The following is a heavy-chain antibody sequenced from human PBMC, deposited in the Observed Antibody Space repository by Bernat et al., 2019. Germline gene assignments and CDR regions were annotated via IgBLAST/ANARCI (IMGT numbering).Heavy chain of an antibody. V-gene: IGHV3-33*01. D-gene: IGHD3-3*01. Sequence: QVQLVESGGGVVQPGRSLRLSCAASGFTFSSYGMHWVRQAPGKGLEWVAVIWYDGSNKYYADSVKGRFPISRDNSKNTLYLQMNSLRAEDTAVYYCARAGYDFWSGYYTHIAYFDYWGQGTLVTVSS. CDR1: GFTFSSYG. J-gene: IGHJ4*02. CDR3: ARAGYDFWSGYYTHIAYFDY. CDR2: IWYDGSNK.